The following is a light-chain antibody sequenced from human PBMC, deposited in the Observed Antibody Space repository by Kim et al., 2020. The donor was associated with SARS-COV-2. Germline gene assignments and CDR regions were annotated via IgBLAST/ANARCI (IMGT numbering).Light chain of an antibody. CDR3: QQANTFPLT. CDR1: QDISIW. V-gene: IGKV1D-12*01. CDR2: SAS. J-gene: IGKJ4*01. Sequence: DIQMTQSPSSVSASIGDRVTITCRASQDISIWLAWYQQKPGKAPRLLIYSASTLLSGVPSRFSGSGSGTEFTLTISNLQPEDFAIYYCQQANTFPLTFGGGTKVDIK.